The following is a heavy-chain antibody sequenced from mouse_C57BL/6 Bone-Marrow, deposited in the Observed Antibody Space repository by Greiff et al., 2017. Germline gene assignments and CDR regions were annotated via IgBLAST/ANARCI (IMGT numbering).Heavy chain of an antibody. CDR1: GFSLTSYG. J-gene: IGHJ4*01. CDR2: IWGGGST. V-gene: IGHV2-9*01. D-gene: IGHD1-1*01. CDR3: AKHGDSLLLRSLDY. Sequence: VQLQQSGPGLVAPSQRLSIPCTVSGFSLTSYGVDWVRQPPGKGLEWLGVIWGGGSTNYNSALMSRLSISKDNSKCQVFLKMNSLQTDDTAMYSCAKHGDSLLLRSLDYWGQGTSVTVSS.